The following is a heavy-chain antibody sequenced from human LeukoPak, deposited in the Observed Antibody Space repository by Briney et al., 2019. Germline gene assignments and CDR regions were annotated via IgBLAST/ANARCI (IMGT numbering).Heavy chain of an antibody. CDR3: ARGGISPTNHPSFYYYYMDV. J-gene: IGHJ6*03. D-gene: IGHD1-14*01. CDR2: IGPYNGKT. CDR1: GGTFSTSA. Sequence: ASVKVSCKASGGTFSTSAISWVRQAPGQGLEWLGWIGPYNGKTNYAQKFQGRLTMTTDTSSSTAYIEMRSLRSDDTAVYYCARGGISPTNHPSFYYYYMDVWGKGTTVAVSS. V-gene: IGHV1-18*01.